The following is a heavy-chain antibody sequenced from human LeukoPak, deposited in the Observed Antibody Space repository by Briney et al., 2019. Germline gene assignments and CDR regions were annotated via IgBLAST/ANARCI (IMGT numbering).Heavy chain of an antibody. D-gene: IGHD5-18*01. V-gene: IGHV3-23*01. CDR1: GFTFASHA. CDR2: ITGSAKTT. J-gene: IGHJ4*02. CDR3: TKEDRQLVCAY. Sequence: GGSLRLSCEASGFTFASHAMGWVRQAPGKGLEWVSSITGSAKTTYYADSVKGRCTISRDNSRNTVDLQLTSLRAEDTATYYCTKEDRQLVCAYWGQGTLVTVSS.